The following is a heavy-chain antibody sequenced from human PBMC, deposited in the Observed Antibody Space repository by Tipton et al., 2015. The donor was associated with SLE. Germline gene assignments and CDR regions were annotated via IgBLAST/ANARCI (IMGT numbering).Heavy chain of an antibody. CDR2: IYHSGTT. J-gene: IGHJ3*02. CDR3: ARVLDGGSAPAAFDI. CDR1: GGSINSGDFY. Sequence: TLSLTCTVSGGSINSGDFYWSWIRQSPGKGLEWIGYIYHSGTTYYNPSLKSRVTISVDTSKNQFSLKLSSVTAADTAVYYCARVLDGGSAPAAFDIWGQGTMVTVSS. V-gene: IGHV4-30-4*01. D-gene: IGHD3-10*01.